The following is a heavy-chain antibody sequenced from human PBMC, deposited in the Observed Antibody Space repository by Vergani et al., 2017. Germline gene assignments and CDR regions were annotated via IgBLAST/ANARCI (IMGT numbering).Heavy chain of an antibody. CDR1: GFSFGNYA. D-gene: IGHD2-15*01. V-gene: IGHV3-30-3*01. CDR2: ISYDGTEK. CDR3: ARGGKGIIMVVPSTHL. J-gene: IGHJ4*02. Sequence: QVKLEESGGGVVQPGRSLRLSCAASGFSFGNYAMHWVRQAPGKGLKWVGVISYDGTEKKYADSVNGRFTISRDNSKKMMSLQMNSLRVEDTAVYYCARGGKGIIMVVPSTHLWGQGTQVSVS.